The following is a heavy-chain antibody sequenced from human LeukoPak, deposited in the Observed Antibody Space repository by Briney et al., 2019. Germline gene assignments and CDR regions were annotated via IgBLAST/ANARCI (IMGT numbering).Heavy chain of an antibody. V-gene: IGHV3-30-3*01. CDR3: ARDHRGVRDYFDY. CDR1: GFTFSSYA. Sequence: GGSLGLSCAASGFTFSSYAMHWVRQAPGKGLEWVAVISYDGSNKYYADSVKGRFTISRDNSKNTLYLQMNSLRAEDTAVYYCARDHRGVRDYFDYWGQGTLVTVSS. J-gene: IGHJ4*02. D-gene: IGHD3-10*01. CDR2: ISYDGSNK.